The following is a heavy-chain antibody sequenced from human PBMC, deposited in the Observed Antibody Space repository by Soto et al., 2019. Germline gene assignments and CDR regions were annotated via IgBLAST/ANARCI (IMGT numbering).Heavy chain of an antibody. V-gene: IGHV1-69*13. CDR2: IIPIFGTA. J-gene: IGHJ6*02. Sequence: SVKVSCKASGGTFSSYAISWVRQAPGQGLEWMGGIIPIFGTANYAQKFQGRATITADESTSTAYMELSSLRSEDTAVYYCARDRDVVVPAAIHRYYYYGMDVWGQGTTVTV. D-gene: IGHD2-2*02. CDR3: ARDRDVVVPAAIHRYYYYGMDV. CDR1: GGTFSSYA.